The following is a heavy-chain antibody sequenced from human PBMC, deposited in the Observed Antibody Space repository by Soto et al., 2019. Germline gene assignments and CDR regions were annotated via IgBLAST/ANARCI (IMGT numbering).Heavy chain of an antibody. D-gene: IGHD3-16*02. Sequence: PGGSLRLSCTASGFTFTIFSMNWVRQAPGKGLGWISNTRSDGTMFSADSLKGRFTISRDNARNSLSLQLNSLRAEDTAVYYCARDSSFAFDIWGQGTMVTVSS. V-gene: IGHV3-48*01. J-gene: IGHJ3*02. CDR1: GFTFTIFS. CDR3: ARDSSFAFDI. CDR2: TRSDGTM.